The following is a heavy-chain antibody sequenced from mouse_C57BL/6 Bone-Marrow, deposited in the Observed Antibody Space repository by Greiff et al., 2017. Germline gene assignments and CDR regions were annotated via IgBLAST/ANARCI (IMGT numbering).Heavy chain of an antibody. V-gene: IGHV1-64*01. D-gene: IGHD1-1*01. CDR2: IHPNSGST. CDR1: GYTFTSYW. J-gene: IGHJ2*01. Sequence: VQLQQPGAELVKPGASVKLSCKASGYTFTSYWMHWVKQRPGQGLEWIGMIHPNSGSTNYNEKFKSKATLTVDKSSSTAYMQLSSLTSEDSAVYYCARWSGNYGSSQFLFDYGGQGTTLTVSS. CDR3: ARWSGNYGSSQFLFDY.